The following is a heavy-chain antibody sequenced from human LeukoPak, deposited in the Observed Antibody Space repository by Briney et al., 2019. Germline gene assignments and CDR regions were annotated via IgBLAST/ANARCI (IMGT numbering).Heavy chain of an antibody. CDR2: ISSNGGST. J-gene: IGHJ4*02. V-gene: IGHV3-64*04. CDR3: AKDVGYSGYDYYFDY. CDR1: GFTFSSYA. D-gene: IGHD5-12*01. Sequence: PGGSLRLSCSASGFTFSSYAMHWVRQAPGKGLEYVSAISSNGGSTYYADSVKGRFTISRDNSKNTLYLQMNSLRAEDTAVYYCAKDVGYSGYDYYFDYWGQGTLVTVSS.